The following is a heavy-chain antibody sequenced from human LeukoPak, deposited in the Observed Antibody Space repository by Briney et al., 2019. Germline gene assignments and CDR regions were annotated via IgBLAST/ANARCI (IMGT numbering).Heavy chain of an antibody. D-gene: IGHD5-18*01. V-gene: IGHV4-39*01. CDR2: IYYSGST. J-gene: IGHJ4*02. CDR3: ARLQLWPTKAIDY. CDR1: GGSISSSSYY. Sequence: SETLSLTCTVSGGSISSSSYYWGWIRQPPGKGLEWIGSIYYSGSTYYNPSLKSRVTISVDTSKNQFSLKLSSVTAADTAVYYCARLQLWPTKAIDYWGQGTLVTVSS.